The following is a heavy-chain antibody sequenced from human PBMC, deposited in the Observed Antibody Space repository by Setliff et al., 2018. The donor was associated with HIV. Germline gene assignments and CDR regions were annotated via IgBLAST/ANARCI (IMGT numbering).Heavy chain of an antibody. D-gene: IGHD6-13*01. CDR3: AKGRAGYSFDY. Sequence: GGSLRLSCAGSGFTFDYYAMAWVRQAPGKGLEWVSAISGSTGSTYYADSVKGRFTISRDNSKNTLYLQMNSLRAEDTAVYYCAKGRAGYSFDYWGQGTLVTVSS. J-gene: IGHJ4*02. V-gene: IGHV3-23*01. CDR1: GFTFDYYA. CDR2: ISGSTGST.